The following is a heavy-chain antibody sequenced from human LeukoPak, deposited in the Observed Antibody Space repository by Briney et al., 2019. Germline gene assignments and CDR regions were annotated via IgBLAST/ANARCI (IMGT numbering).Heavy chain of an antibody. Sequence: GASVKVSCKASGYTFSVYYLHWVRQAPGQGLEWMGWINPNSGGTNYAQKFQGRVTMTRDTPISTAYMELSGLTSDDTAVFYCARGMGHGFDSWGQGTLVTVSS. D-gene: IGHD2-8*01. CDR3: ARGMGHGFDS. J-gene: IGHJ4*02. V-gene: IGHV1-2*02. CDR2: INPNSGGT. CDR1: GYTFSVYY.